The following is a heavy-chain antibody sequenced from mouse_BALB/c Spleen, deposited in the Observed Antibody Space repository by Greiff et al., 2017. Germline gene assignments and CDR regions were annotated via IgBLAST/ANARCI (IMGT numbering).Heavy chain of an antibody. CDR2: IDPANGNT. D-gene: IGHD3-3*01. CDR1: GFNIKDTY. J-gene: IGHJ2*01. V-gene: IGHV14-3*02. Sequence: EVKVVESGAELVKPGASVKLSCTASGFNIKDTYMHWVKQRPEQGLEWIGRIDPANGNTKYDPKFQGKATITADTSSNTAYLQLSSLTSEDTAVYYCARGGLEFDYWGQGTTLTVSS. CDR3: ARGGLEFDY.